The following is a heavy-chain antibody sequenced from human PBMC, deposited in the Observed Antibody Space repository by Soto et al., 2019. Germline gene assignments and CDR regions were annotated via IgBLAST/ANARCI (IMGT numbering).Heavy chain of an antibody. V-gene: IGHV1-46*02. J-gene: IGHJ4*02. CDR1: GYTLNTYY. Sequence: QVQLVQSGAEVKKPGASVKVSCKPSGYTLNTYYLHWVRQAPGQGLEWMGRIHPSGGGSTYAQKFLGRVTVTRDTSTGTAFMELSSLRSADTAVYYCARGGHIAVVTASFDYWGQGTLVTVSS. CDR3: ARGGHIAVVTASFDY. D-gene: IGHD2-21*02. CDR2: IHPSGGGS.